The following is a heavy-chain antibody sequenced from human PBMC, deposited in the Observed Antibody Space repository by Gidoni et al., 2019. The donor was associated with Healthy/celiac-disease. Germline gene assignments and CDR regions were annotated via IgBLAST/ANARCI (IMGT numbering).Heavy chain of an antibody. CDR3: ARASRYYDSSYYFDY. CDR2: IYYSGST. Sequence: QLQLQESGPGLVKPSETLSLTCTVSGGSLSSSSYYWGWIRQPPGKGLEWIGSIYYSGSTYYNPSLKSRVTISVDTSKNQFSLKLSSVTAADTAVYYCARASRYYDSSYYFDYWGQGTLVTVSS. D-gene: IGHD3-22*01. J-gene: IGHJ4*02. CDR1: GGSLSSSSYY. V-gene: IGHV4-39*01.